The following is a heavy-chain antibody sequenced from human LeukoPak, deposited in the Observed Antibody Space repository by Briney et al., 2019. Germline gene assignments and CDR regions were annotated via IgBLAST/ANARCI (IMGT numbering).Heavy chain of an antibody. CDR2: INPSGGST. CDR3: AREIRLGELSGDAFDI. D-gene: IGHD3-16*02. J-gene: IGHJ3*02. Sequence: ASVKVSCKASGYTFTSYYMHWVRQAPGQGLEWMGIINPSGGSTSYAQKFQGRVTMTRDMSTSTVYLELSSLRSEDTAVYYCAREIRLGELSGDAFDIWGQGTMVTVSS. CDR1: GYTFTSYY. V-gene: IGHV1-46*01.